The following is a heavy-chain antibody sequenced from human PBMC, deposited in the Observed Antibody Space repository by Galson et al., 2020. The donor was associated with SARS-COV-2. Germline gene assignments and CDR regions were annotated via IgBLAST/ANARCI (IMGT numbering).Heavy chain of an antibody. CDR1: GGSISRYY. D-gene: IGHD3-16*01. J-gene: IGHJ5*01. V-gene: IGHV4-59*01. Sequence: ASETLSLTCTVSGGSISRYYWSWIRQAPGKSLEWIGYMYHSGTTRYNPSLKSRVTTSVDTSKNQFSLTLTSVTAADTAVYYCARGGSYVRNWFDCWGQGTPVT. CDR2: MYHSGTT. CDR3: ARGGSYVRNWFDC.